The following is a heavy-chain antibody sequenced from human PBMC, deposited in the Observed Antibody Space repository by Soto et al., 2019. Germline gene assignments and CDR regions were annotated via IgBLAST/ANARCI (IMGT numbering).Heavy chain of an antibody. CDR1: GGSISSYY. J-gene: IGHJ4*02. CDR3: ARVGYYDSSGYSPVFFFDY. D-gene: IGHD3-22*01. Sequence: SETLSLTCTVSGGSISSYYWSWIRQPPGKGLEWIGYIYYSGSTNYNPSLKSRVTISVDTSKNQFSLKLSSVTAADTAVYYCARVGYYDSSGYSPVFFFDYWGQGTLVTVSS. V-gene: IGHV4-59*01. CDR2: IYYSGST.